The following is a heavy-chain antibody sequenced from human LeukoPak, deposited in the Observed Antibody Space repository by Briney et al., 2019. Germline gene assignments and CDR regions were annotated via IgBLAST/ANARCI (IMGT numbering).Heavy chain of an antibody. CDR2: IYHSGST. CDR1: GGSLSSGSYY. CDR3: ARGRRPIDY. J-gene: IGHJ4*02. V-gene: IGHV4-39*07. Sequence: SETLSLTCTVYGGSLSSGSYYWSWIRQPRGKGLEWIGSIYHSGSTYYNPSLKSRVTISVDTSKNQFSLKLSSVTAADTDVYYCARGRRPIDYWGQGTLVTVSS.